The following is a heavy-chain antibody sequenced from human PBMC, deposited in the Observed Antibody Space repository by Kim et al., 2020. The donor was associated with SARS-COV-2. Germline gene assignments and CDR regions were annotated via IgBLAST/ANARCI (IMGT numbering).Heavy chain of an antibody. J-gene: IGHJ3*02. CDR3: ARDTPGQKAYDI. Sequence: DYAGYVKSRITITTDTSRNQFSLQLNSVSPEDTAVYYCARDTPGQKAYDIWGQGTMVTVSS. V-gene: IGHV6-1*01.